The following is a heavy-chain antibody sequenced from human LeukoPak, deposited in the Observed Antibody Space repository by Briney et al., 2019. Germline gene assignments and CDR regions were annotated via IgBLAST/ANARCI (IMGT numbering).Heavy chain of an antibody. CDR3: AAGGGSY. J-gene: IGHJ4*02. V-gene: IGHV3-48*03. CDR2: ISSSGGNI. D-gene: IGHD1-1*01. Sequence: PGGSLRVSCAASGVTLSSYWMSWVRQAQGKGLEWVSYISSSGGNIYYADSVKGRFTISRDNAKNSVYLQMNSLRAEDTAIYYCAAGGGSYWGQGTLVTVSS. CDR1: GVTLSSYW.